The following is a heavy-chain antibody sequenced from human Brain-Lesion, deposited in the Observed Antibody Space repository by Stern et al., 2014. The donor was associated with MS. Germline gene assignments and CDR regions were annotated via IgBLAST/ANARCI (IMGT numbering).Heavy chain of an antibody. J-gene: IGHJ4*02. V-gene: IGHV1-2*02. D-gene: IGHD3-10*01. Sequence: VQLVESGAEVKKPGASVKVSCKASANTIPDYYPHWVRQAPGHGLEWMGWINPTSGGTYSAQKFQGRLTMTRDTSISTAYMELSSLRSDDTAVYYCARGGGYSYSTLDYWGQGTQVTVSS. CDR2: INPTSGGT. CDR1: ANTIPDYY. CDR3: ARGGGYSYSTLDY.